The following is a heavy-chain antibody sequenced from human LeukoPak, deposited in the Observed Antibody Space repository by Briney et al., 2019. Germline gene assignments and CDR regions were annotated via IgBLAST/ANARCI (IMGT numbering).Heavy chain of an antibody. CDR3: ATGPNIATWFDP. Sequence: PSETLSLTCAVSGYSISSGYYWGWIRQPPGQGLEWIGNIYQSGTTYYNPSLKSRVTISVDTSKNRFSLKVTPVTAADTAVYYCATGPNIATWFDPLGQGTQVTVSS. CDR1: GYSISSGYY. V-gene: IGHV4-38-2*01. CDR2: IYQSGTT. J-gene: IGHJ5*02. D-gene: IGHD2-8*01.